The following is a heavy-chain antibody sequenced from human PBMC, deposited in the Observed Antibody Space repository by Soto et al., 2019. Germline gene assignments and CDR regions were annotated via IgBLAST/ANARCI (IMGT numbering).Heavy chain of an antibody. Sequence: EVQLLESGGGLVQPGGSLRLSCAASGFTFSSDAMSWVRQAPGKGLEWVSAISGSGGSTYYADSVKGRFTISRDNSKNTLYLQMNSLRAEDTAVYYCAKGGLRFLEWFPYYFDYWGQGTLVTVSS. CDR1: GFTFSSDA. CDR3: AKGGLRFLEWFPYYFDY. D-gene: IGHD3-3*01. V-gene: IGHV3-23*01. CDR2: ISGSGGST. J-gene: IGHJ4*02.